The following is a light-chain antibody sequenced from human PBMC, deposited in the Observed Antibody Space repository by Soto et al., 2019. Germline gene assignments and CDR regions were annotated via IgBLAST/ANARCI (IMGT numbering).Light chain of an antibody. Sequence: EIILTQSPGTLALSPGDGATLSCRASQTVNRNYLAWYQQRPGQPPRLLIYGVSNRASGVPDRFSGDGSGTEFTLTIGRLDPDDFGVYYCQQYIDSPRTFGQGTRVEVK. CDR1: QTVNRNY. V-gene: IGKV3-20*01. CDR3: QQYIDSPRT. J-gene: IGKJ1*01. CDR2: GVS.